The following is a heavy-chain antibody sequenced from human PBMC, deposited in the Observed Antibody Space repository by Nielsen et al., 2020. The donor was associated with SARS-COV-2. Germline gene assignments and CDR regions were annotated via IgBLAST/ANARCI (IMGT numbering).Heavy chain of an antibody. CDR2: ISWNSGSI. D-gene: IGHD3-16*01. J-gene: IGHJ6*02. V-gene: IGHV3-9*01. CDR1: GFTFDDYA. Sequence: GGSLRLSCAASGFTFDDYAMHWVRQAPGKGLEWVSGISWNSGSIGYADSVKGRFTISRDNAKNSLYLQMNSLRAEDTALYYCAKLPTWDYYYYGMDVWGQGTTVTVSS. CDR3: AKLPTWDYYYYGMDV.